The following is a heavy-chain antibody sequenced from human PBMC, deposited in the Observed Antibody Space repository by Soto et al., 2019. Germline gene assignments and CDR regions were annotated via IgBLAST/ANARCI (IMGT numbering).Heavy chain of an antibody. V-gene: IGHV4-4*02. J-gene: IGHJ4*02. CDR3: VSPEGYYDSSGYTLDY. CDR1: GVSIGSSNW. Sequence: SDTLSLTCAVHGVSIGSSNWWSWVSQAPGKGLEWIGEIYHSGSTNYNPSLKSRVTISVDKSKNQFSLKLTSVTAADTAVYYCVSPEGYYDSSGYTLDYWGQGTLVTVS. D-gene: IGHD3-22*01. CDR2: IYHSGST.